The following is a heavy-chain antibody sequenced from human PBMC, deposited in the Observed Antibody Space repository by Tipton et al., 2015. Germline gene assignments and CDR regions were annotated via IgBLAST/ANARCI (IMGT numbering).Heavy chain of an antibody. CDR1: GGSISSGKSY. J-gene: IGHJ5*02. Sequence: TLSLTCTVSGGSISSGKSYWSWIRQHPGKGLEWIGYIYYSGNTYYNPSLKSRVTISVDTSKSQFSLKLNSVTAADTAVYYCARGGAGYYYDSVGYLSWGQGTLVTVSS. V-gene: IGHV4-31*03. D-gene: IGHD3-22*01. CDR2: IYYSGNT. CDR3: ARGGAGYYYDSVGYLS.